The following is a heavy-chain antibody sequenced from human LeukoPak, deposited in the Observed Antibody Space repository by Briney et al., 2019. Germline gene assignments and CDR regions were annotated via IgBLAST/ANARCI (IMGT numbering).Heavy chain of an antibody. J-gene: IGHJ3*02. D-gene: IGHD3-10*01. CDR2: IYSGGST. Sequence: GGSLRLSCAASGFTVSSNYMSWVRQAPGKGLEWVSVIYSGGSTYYADSVKGRFTISRHNFKNTLYLQMNSLRAEDTAVYYCARVYGSGSYPAFDIWGQGTMVTVSS. CDR1: GFTVSSNY. CDR3: ARVYGSGSYPAFDI. V-gene: IGHV3-53*04.